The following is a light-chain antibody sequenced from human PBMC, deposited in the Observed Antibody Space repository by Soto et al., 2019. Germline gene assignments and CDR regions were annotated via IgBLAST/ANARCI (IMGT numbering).Light chain of an antibody. CDR1: QSVSSNY. CDR3: QQYGSSYPWT. J-gene: IGKJ1*01. V-gene: IGKV3-20*01. CDR2: GAS. Sequence: EVVLTQSPGTRSLSPGERATLSCRASQSVSSNYLAWYQQKPGQAPRLLIYGASSRATGIPDRFSGSGSGTDFTLTIRRLEPEDFAVYYCQQYGSSYPWTFGQGTKVDIK.